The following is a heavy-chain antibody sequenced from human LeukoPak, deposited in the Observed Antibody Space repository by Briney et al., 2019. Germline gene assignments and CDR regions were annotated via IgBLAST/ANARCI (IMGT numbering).Heavy chain of an antibody. CDR3: ARAGGNSYGFFGFDY. D-gene: IGHD5-18*01. CDR2: IYYSGSV. CDR1: GGSISSYY. Sequence: PSETLSLTCTVSGGSISSYYWSWIRQPPGKGLEWIGYIYYSGSVNYNPSLKSRVTISVDTSKNQFSLKLSSVTAADTAVYYCARAGGNSYGFFGFDYWGQGTLVTVSS. J-gene: IGHJ4*02. V-gene: IGHV4-59*01.